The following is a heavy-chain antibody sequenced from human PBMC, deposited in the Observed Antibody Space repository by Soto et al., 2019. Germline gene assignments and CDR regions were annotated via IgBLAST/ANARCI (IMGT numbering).Heavy chain of an antibody. CDR2: IYYSGST. CDR3: ANPIPKTGTTFGF. V-gene: IGHV4-31*03. CDR1: GGSISSGGYY. J-gene: IGHJ4*02. D-gene: IGHD1-1*01. Sequence: PSETLSLTCTVSGGSISSGGYYWSWIRQHPGKGLEWIGYIYYSGSTYYNPSLKSRVTISVDTSKNQFSLKLSSVTAADTAVYYCANPIPKTGTTFGFWGQGTLVTVSS.